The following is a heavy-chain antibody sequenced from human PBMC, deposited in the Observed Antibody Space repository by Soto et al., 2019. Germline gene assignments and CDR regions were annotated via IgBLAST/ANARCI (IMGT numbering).Heavy chain of an antibody. D-gene: IGHD6-19*01. CDR2: IKQDGSQN. Sequence: WGSLRLSCAASGFTFINYWISFFRHAPWKWLEWVANIKQDGSQNYYVDSVKGRFTTSRDNTKNSFYLQMNSLRAEDTAVYYCARDHINGWKFDYWGRGTLVTVSS. CDR1: GFTFINYW. CDR3: ARDHINGWKFDY. V-gene: IGHV3-7*01. J-gene: IGHJ4*02.